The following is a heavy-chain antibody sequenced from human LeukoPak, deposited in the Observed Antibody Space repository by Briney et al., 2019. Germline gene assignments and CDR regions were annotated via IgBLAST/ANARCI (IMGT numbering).Heavy chain of an antibody. J-gene: IGHJ4*02. CDR2: IRYDGSNK. D-gene: IGHD3-22*01. V-gene: IGHV3-30*02. Sequence: GGSLRLSCAASGFTFSSYGRHWVRQAPGKGLEWVGFIRYDGSNKYSADSVKGRFTISRDNSKNTLYLQMNSLRAEDTAVYYCAKDFYESSGYYYDYWGQGTLVTVSS. CDR1: GFTFSSYG. CDR3: AKDFYESSGYYYDY.